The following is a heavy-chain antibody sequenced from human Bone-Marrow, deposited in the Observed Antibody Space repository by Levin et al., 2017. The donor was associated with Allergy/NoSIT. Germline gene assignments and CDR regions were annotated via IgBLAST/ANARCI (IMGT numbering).Heavy chain of an antibody. D-gene: IGHD2/OR15-2a*01. V-gene: IGHV3-7*01. J-gene: IGHJ4*02. CDR2: INQEGSDK. Sequence: PGGSLRLSCVASGSTFSSYWMAWVRQFPGKGLEWVANINQEGSDKYHVDSVKGRFTVSRDNAKNSLFLQMNSLRAEDTAVYYCARSRLHSADWWGQGTLVTVSS. CDR1: GSTFSSYW. CDR3: ARSRLHSADW.